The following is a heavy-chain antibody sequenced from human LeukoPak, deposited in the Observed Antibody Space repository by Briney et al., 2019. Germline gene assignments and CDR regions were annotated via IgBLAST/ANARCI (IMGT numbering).Heavy chain of an antibody. V-gene: IGHV1-46*01. Sequence: ASVKVSCKASGYTFTSYHMHWVRQAPGQGLEWMGIINPSGGSTSYAQKFQGRVTMTRDTSTSTVYMELSSLRSEDTAVYYCARRLWAYCGGDCYAQFFDPWGQGTLVTVSS. J-gene: IGHJ5*02. D-gene: IGHD2-21*02. CDR1: GYTFTSYH. CDR2: INPSGGST. CDR3: ARRLWAYCGGDCYAQFFDP.